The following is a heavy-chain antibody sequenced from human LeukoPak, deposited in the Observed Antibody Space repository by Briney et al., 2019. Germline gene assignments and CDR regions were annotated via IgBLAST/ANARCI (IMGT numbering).Heavy chain of an antibody. CDR2: IYYSGST. V-gene: IGHV4-59*11. Sequence: SETLSLTCTVSGGSISSHYWSWIRQPPGKELEWIGYIYYSGSTNYNPSLKSRVTISVDTSKNQFSLKLSSVTAADTAVYYCARLRRKSSTTLGYFDYWGQGTLVTVSS. CDR1: GGSISSHY. J-gene: IGHJ4*02. D-gene: IGHD6-13*01. CDR3: ARLRRKSSTTLGYFDY.